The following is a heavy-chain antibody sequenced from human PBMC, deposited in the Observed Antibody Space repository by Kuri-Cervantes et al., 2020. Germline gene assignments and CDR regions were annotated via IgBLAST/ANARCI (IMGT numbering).Heavy chain of an antibody. CDR2: IKHDGREK. D-gene: IGHD1-26*01. V-gene: IGHV3-7*01. J-gene: IGHJ6*02. Sequence: ETLSLTCAASGFTFGDFWMSWVRQAPGKGLEWVANIKHDGREKYFVDSVEGRFTISRDNSKNTLYLQMNSLRAEDTAVYYCAKEGGSYYAYYYYGMDVWGQGTTVTVSS. CDR1: GFTFGDFW. CDR3: AKEGGSYYAYYYYGMDV.